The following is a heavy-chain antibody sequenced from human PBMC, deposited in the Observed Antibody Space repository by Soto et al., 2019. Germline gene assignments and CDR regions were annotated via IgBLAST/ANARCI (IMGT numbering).Heavy chain of an antibody. Sequence: PSETLSLTCTVSGGSVSSVGYYWSWIRQHPGKGLEWIGYITYSGNTYYNPSLESRVTMSADTSKNQFSLKLSSVTAADTAVYYCARPSDSSWFDPWGQGTLVTVSS. V-gene: IGHV4-31*03. CDR1: GGSVSSVGYY. D-gene: IGHD6-13*01. CDR2: ITYSGNT. J-gene: IGHJ5*02. CDR3: ARPSDSSWFDP.